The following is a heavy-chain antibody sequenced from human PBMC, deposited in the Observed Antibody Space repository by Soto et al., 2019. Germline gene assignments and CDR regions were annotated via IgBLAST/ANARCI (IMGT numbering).Heavy chain of an antibody. CDR2: IYYSGTT. V-gene: IGHV4-61*01. Sequence: PWETLSLTCTVSGGSVSRDSNFWSWIRQRQGKGREWIGNIYYSGTTRYNPSLESRVTISIDSSNNQVSLNLTSVSAADTAVYYCAPAYSHYDHWGRGTLVTVSS. CDR3: APAYSHYDH. J-gene: IGHJ5*02. D-gene: IGHD4-4*01. CDR1: GGSVSRDSNF.